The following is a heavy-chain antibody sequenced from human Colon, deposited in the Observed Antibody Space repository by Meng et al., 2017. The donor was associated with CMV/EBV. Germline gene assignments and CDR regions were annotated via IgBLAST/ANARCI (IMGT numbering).Heavy chain of an antibody. CDR1: GYTFTATH. V-gene: IGHV1-2*02. Sequence: QVQLGQSGTEVKNPGASVKVSCKPSGYTFTATHLHWVRQAPGQGLEGMGWIYPQDGGTYFAQKFQDRVTLTRDTSITTAYMELSGLTSDDTAIYYCVRESWYFDFWGEGTLVTVSS. CDR2: IYPQDGGT. D-gene: IGHD6-13*01. J-gene: IGHJ4*02. CDR3: VRESWYFDF.